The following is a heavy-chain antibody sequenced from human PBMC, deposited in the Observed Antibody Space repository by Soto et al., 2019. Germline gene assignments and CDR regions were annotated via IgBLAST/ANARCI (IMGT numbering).Heavy chain of an antibody. CDR2: IYWDDDK. Sequence: QITLNESGPRQVKPRQTLPLTCTFSGFSLTTSGVGVGWIRQSPGKAPEWLALIYWDDDKRYSPSLKSRLTITKDTSKNQVVLTMADLDPADTGTYYCAHRVLRTVFGLVTTTAIYFDFWGQGTPVAVSS. V-gene: IGHV2-5*02. J-gene: IGHJ4*02. CDR3: AHRVLRTVFGLVTTTAIYFDF. D-gene: IGHD3-3*01. CDR1: GFSLTTSGVG.